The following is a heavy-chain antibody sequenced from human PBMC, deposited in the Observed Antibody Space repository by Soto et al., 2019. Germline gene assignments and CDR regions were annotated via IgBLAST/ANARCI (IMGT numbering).Heavy chain of an antibody. CDR3: AKAMAPQYNFDWLCMDS. D-gene: IGHD3-9*01. CDR2: INPSGGST. V-gene: IGHV1-46*01. J-gene: IGHJ4*02. CDR1: GYTFTSYY. Sequence: ASVKVSCKASGYTFTSYYMHWVRQAPGQGLEWMGIINPSGGSTSYAQKFQGRVTMTMNTVHLQMDGLISEDTAVYSCAKAMAPQYNFDWLCMDSWGQGSLVTVSS.